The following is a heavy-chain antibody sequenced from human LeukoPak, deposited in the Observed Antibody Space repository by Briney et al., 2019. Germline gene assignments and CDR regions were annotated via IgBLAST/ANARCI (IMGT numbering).Heavy chain of an antibody. Sequence: ASVKVSSKASGYTFTSYDINWVRQTTGQGLEWMGWMNPNSGNTGYAQKFQGRVTMTRNTSISTAYMELSSLRSEDTAVYYCARGNSGYDLYYFDYWGQGTLVTVSS. V-gene: IGHV1-8*01. CDR3: ARGNSGYDLYYFDY. D-gene: IGHD5-12*01. J-gene: IGHJ4*02. CDR2: MNPNSGNT. CDR1: GYTFTSYD.